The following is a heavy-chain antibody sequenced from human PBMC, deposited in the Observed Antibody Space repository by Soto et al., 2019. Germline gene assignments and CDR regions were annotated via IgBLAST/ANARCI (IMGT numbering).Heavy chain of an antibody. CDR2: INAGNGNT. D-gene: IGHD3-9*01. J-gene: IGHJ4*02. Sequence: QVYLVQSGAEVREPGASVKVSCKPSGYTFTTYAMHWVRQAPGQRLEWMGWINAGNGNTKYSHKFQGRVTISRDTSASTVYMELSSLISEDTAVYFCARASYDLVTCLTSLPYFDYWGQGTLVTVSS. CDR3: ARASYDLVTCLTSLPYFDY. CDR1: GYTFTTYA. V-gene: IGHV1-3*01.